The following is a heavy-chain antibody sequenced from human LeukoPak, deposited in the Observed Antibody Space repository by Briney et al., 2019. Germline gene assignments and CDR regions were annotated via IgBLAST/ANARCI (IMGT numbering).Heavy chain of an antibody. J-gene: IGHJ4*02. CDR2: IYPGDSDT. CDR1: GYSFTSYW. D-gene: IGHD3-3*01. CDR3: ARKAYDFWSGYYFDD. Sequence: GESLKISCKGSGYSFTSYWIGWVRQMPGKGLEWMGIIYPGDSDTRYSPSFQGQVTISADKSISTAYLQWSSLKASDTAMYYCARKAYDFWSGYYFDDWGQGTLVTVSS. V-gene: IGHV5-51*01.